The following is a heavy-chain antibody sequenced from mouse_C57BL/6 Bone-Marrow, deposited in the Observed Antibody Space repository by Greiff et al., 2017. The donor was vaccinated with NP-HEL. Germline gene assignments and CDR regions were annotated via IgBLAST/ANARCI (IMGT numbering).Heavy chain of an antibody. CDR1: GYTFTSYW. Sequence: QVQLKQPGAELVKPGASVKMSCKASGYTFTSYWITWVKQRPGQGLEWIGDIYPGSGSTNYNEKFQGKATLTVDTSSSTAYMQLSSLTSEDSAVYYCARRGLTTVVADDYWGQGTTLTVSS. V-gene: IGHV1-55*01. J-gene: IGHJ2*01. CDR3: ARRGLTTVVADDY. CDR2: IYPGSGST. D-gene: IGHD1-1*01.